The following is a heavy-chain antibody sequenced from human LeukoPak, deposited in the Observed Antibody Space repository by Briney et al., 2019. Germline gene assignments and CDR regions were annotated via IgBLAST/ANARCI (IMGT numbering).Heavy chain of an antibody. Sequence: SETLSLTCTVSGDSINSLDLWSWVRQPPGKGLEWIGEMYLSGTTHSNPSVKSRVTISIDKSKNQFYLNLSSVTAADTAVYYCAGLVGRYSSGLYYYYFDYWGQGTLVTVSS. V-gene: IGHV4-4*02. D-gene: IGHD3-22*01. CDR1: GDSINSLDL. CDR2: MYLSGTT. CDR3: AGLVGRYSSGLYYYYFDY. J-gene: IGHJ4*02.